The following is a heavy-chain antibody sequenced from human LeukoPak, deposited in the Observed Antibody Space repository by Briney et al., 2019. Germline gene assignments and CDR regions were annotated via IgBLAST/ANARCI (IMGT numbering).Heavy chain of an antibody. CDR2: ISYSGST. CDR1: GGSISNYY. J-gene: IGHJ4*02. CDR3: ASLYSSDYRVVDY. Sequence: SETLSLTCTVSGGSISNYYWSWLRQPPGKGLEYLGYISYSGSTNSNPSLKSRVTISMDTSKSQLSLKLSSVTAADTAVYYCASLYSSDYRVVDYWGQGTLVTVSS. V-gene: IGHV4-59*01. D-gene: IGHD3-22*01.